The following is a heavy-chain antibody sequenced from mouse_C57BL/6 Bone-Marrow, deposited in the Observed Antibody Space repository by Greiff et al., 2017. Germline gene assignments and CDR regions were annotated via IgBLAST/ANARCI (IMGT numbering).Heavy chain of an antibody. CDR2: IDPSVSYT. CDR1: GYTFTSYW. V-gene: IGHV1-69*01. CDR3: AREGPHWWYFDV. D-gene: IGHD3-3*01. J-gene: IGHJ1*03. Sequence: QVQLQQSGAELVMPGASVKLSCKASGYTFTSYWMNWVKQRPGQGLEWIGEIDPSVSYTNYNEKFKGKSTLTVDKSSSTAYMQLSILTSEDSAVYYCAREGPHWWYFDVWGTGTMVTVSS.